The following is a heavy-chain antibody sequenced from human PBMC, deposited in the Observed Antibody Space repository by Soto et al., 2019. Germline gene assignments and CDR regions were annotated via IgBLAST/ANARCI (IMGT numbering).Heavy chain of an antibody. CDR3: ARLRGSYHGNDAFDI. D-gene: IGHD1-26*01. CDR1: GGTFSSYA. V-gene: IGHV1-69*13. Sequence: SVKVSCKASGGTFSSYAISWVRQAPGQGLEWMGGIIPIFGTTNYAQKFQGRFTITADESTSTAYMELSSLRSEDTAVYYCARLRGSYHGNDAFDIWAQGTMVTVSS. CDR2: IIPIFGTT. J-gene: IGHJ3*02.